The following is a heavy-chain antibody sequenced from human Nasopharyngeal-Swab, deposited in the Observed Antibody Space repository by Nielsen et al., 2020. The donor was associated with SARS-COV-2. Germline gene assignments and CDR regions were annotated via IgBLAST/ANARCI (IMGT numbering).Heavy chain of an antibody. CDR1: GGSISSGGYS. J-gene: IGHJ4*02. Sequence: QTLSLTRAVPGGSISSGGYSWSWIRQPPGKGLEWIGYIYHSGSTYYNPSLKSRVTISVDRSKNQFSLKLSSVTAADTAVYYCARDSSGSLDYWGQGTLVTVSS. V-gene: IGHV4-30-2*01. CDR3: ARDSSGSLDY. CDR2: IYHSGST. D-gene: IGHD6-19*01.